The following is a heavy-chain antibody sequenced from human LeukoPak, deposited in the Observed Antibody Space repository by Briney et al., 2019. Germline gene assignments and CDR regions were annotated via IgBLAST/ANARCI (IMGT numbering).Heavy chain of an antibody. V-gene: IGHV3-7*01. CDR1: GFTLSSYW. CDR2: IKQDGSEK. D-gene: IGHD4-23*01. J-gene: IGHJ4*02. Sequence: GGSLRLSCAASGFTLSSYWMSWVRQAPGKGLEWVANIKQDGSEKYYVDSVKGRFTISRDNAKNSLYLQMNSLRAEDTAVYYCARESDYGGNSGYWGQGTLVTVSS. CDR3: ARESDYGGNSGY.